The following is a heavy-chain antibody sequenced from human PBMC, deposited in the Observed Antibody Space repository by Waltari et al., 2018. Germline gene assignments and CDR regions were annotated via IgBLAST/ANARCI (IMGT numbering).Heavy chain of an antibody. J-gene: IGHJ6*02. Sequence: QVQLQESGPGLVKPSETLSLTCTVSGGSISSYYWSWIRQPPGKGLEWIGYIYYSGSTNYNPSLKSRVTISVDTSKNQFSLKLSSVTAADTAVYYCARALKAPLLWLPDYYYYGMDVWGQGTTVTVSS. D-gene: IGHD3-10*01. CDR2: IYYSGST. CDR3: ARALKAPLLWLPDYYYYGMDV. V-gene: IGHV4-59*01. CDR1: GGSISSYY.